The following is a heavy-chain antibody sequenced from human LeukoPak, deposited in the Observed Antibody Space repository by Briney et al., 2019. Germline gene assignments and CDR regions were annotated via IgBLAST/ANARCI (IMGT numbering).Heavy chain of an antibody. D-gene: IGHD2-2*01. Sequence: ASVKVSCKASGGTFSSYAISWVRQAPGQGLEWMGWISAYNGNTNYAQKLQGRVTMTTDTSTSTAYMELRSLRSDDTAVYYCARERSTSLYMDVWGQGTTVTVSS. CDR3: ARERSTSLYMDV. CDR1: GGTFSSYA. CDR2: ISAYNGNT. V-gene: IGHV1-18*01. J-gene: IGHJ6*02.